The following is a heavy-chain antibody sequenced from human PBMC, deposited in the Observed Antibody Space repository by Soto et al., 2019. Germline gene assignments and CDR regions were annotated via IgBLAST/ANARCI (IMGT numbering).Heavy chain of an antibody. CDR2: IYHSVST. D-gene: IGHD3-3*01. J-gene: IGHJ4*01. V-gene: IGHV4-30-2*06. CDR3: ARGPPFGR. CDR1: GASMSSGGYY. Sequence: SETLSLTCTVSGASMSSGGYYWTWIRQSPGKGLEWIAYIYHSVSTYYNPSLKSRVTMSVDRSKNQFSLKLSSVTAADTAVYYCARGPPFGRWGHGTLVTVSS.